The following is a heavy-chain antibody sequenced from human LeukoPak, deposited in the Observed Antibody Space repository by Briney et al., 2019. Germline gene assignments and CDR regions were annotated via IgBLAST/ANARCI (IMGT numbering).Heavy chain of an antibody. V-gene: IGHV4-59*01. Sequence: SETLSLTCAVYGGSFSSYYWSWIRQPPGKGLEWIGYIYYSGSTNYNPSLKSRVTISVDTSKNQFSLKLSSVTAADTAVYYCARGPYYDFWSGPSPFDPWGQGTLVTVSS. J-gene: IGHJ5*02. CDR2: IYYSGST. CDR1: GGSFSSYY. D-gene: IGHD3-3*01. CDR3: ARGPYYDFWSGPSPFDP.